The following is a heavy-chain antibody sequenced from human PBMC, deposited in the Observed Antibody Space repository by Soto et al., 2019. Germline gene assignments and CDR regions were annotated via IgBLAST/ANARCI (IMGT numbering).Heavy chain of an antibody. D-gene: IGHD3-3*01. CDR1: GYTFTSYG. Sequence: ASVKVSCKASGYTFTSYGISWARQAPGQGLEWMGWISAYNGNTNYAQKLQGRVTMTTDTSTSTAYMELRSLRSDDTAVYYCARDGFWSGPPARFDYWGQGTLVTVSS. J-gene: IGHJ4*02. V-gene: IGHV1-18*04. CDR2: ISAYNGNT. CDR3: ARDGFWSGPPARFDY.